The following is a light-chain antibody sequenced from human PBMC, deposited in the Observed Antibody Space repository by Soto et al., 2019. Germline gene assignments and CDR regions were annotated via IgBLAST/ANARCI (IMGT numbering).Light chain of an antibody. CDR1: QSISSY. CDR3: QQTYSTPET. CDR2: AAS. J-gene: IGKJ1*01. V-gene: IGKV1-39*01. Sequence: DIQMTQSPSSLSASVGDRVTITCRASQSISSYLNWYQQKPGKAPKLLIYAASSLQGGVPSRFSGSGSGTDFTLTISSLQPEYFATYYCQQTYSTPETFGQGTKVEI.